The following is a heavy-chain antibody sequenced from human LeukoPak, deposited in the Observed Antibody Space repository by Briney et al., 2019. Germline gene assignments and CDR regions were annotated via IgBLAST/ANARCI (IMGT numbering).Heavy chain of an antibody. Sequence: PSETLSLTCTVSGGSISSSSYYWGWIRQPPGKGLEWVGSIYYSGSTYYNPSLKSRVTISVDTSKNQFSLKLSSVTAADTAVYYCARHGGGWYDWGDSRSYMDVWGKGTTVTVSS. CDR3: ARHGGGWYDWGDSRSYMDV. V-gene: IGHV4-39*01. J-gene: IGHJ6*03. D-gene: IGHD6-19*01. CDR1: GGSISSSSYY. CDR2: IYYSGST.